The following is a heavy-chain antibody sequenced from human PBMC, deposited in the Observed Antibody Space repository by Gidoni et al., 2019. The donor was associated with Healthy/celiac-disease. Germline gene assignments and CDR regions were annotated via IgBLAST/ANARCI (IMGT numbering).Heavy chain of an antibody. CDR1: CGSISSGSYY. Sequence: QVQLQESGPGLVKPSQTLSLTCTVSCGSISSGSYYWSWIRQPAGKGLEWIGRIYTSGSTNYNPSLKSRVTISVDTSKNQFSLKLSSVTAADTAVYYCARGTWAAADDYWGQGTLVTVSS. CDR2: IYTSGST. V-gene: IGHV4-61*02. D-gene: IGHD6-13*01. CDR3: ARGTWAAADDY. J-gene: IGHJ4*02.